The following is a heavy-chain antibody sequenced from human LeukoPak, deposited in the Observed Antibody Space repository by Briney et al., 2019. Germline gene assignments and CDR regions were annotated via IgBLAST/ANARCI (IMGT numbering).Heavy chain of an antibody. V-gene: IGHV3-30-3*01. CDR3: ARVVGESSYYFDY. D-gene: IGHD3-10*01. J-gene: IGHJ4*02. Sequence: GGPLRLSCAASGFTFSSYAMHWVRQAPGKGLEWVAVISYDGSNKYYADSVKGRFTISRDNSKNTLYLQMNSLRAEDTAVYYCARVVGESSYYFDYWGQGTLVTVSS. CDR1: GFTFSSYA. CDR2: ISYDGSNK.